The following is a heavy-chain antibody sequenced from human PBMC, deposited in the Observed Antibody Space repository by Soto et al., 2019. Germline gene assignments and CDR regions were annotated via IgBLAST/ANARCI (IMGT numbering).Heavy chain of an antibody. J-gene: IGHJ5*02. D-gene: IGHD6-19*01. CDR1: GYNFIDYD. Sequence: QVQLVQSGAEVKKPGASVKVSCKASGYNFIDYDINWMRQSTGQGLEWMGWMTPNSGNTGYAQKFQGRVTLTRDTSIGTAYMELSSLKTDATAVYYCSRNPYGSGLFDPWGQGTLVTVSS. CDR3: SRNPYGSGLFDP. CDR2: MTPNSGNT. V-gene: IGHV1-8*01.